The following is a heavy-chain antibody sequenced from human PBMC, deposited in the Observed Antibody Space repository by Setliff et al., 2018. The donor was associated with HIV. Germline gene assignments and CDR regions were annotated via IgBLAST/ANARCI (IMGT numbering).Heavy chain of an antibody. CDR1: GASIRSYF. J-gene: IGHJ3*01. CDR2: LYYSGST. V-gene: IGHV4-59*01. D-gene: IGHD5-12*01. Sequence: SETLSLTCIVSGASIRSYFWAWIRQSPGRGLLYLGHLYYSGSTNYNPSLKSRITMSMDTSKNQFSLQLSSVTAADTAVYYCARIPWVATLWGGAFDLWGHGTMVTVSS. CDR3: ARIPWVATLWGGAFDL.